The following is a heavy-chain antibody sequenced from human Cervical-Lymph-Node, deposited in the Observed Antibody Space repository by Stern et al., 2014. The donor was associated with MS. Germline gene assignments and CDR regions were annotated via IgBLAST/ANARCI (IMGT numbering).Heavy chain of an antibody. CDR3: ARPRGREAASALDY. D-gene: IGHD2-15*01. Sequence: QVQLVQSGAEVKKPGSSVRVSCKASGGTFNTYTVYWVRQAPGQGLEWMGKIIPMLDLPVYEQRFQGRVTITLDKSTSTAYIDLNSLTSEDTAVYYCARPRGREAASALDYWGQGTLVTVSS. J-gene: IGHJ4*02. CDR1: GGTFNTYT. V-gene: IGHV1-69*02. CDR2: IIPMLDLP.